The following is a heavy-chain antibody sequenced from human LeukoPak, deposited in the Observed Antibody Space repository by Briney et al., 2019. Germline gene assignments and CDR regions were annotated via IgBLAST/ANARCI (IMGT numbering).Heavy chain of an antibody. CDR3: ARHVPWNPLLDY. V-gene: IGHV4-59*08. CDR2: IYYSGST. Sequence: SETLSLTCTVSGGSISSYYWSWIRQPPGKGLEWIGYIYYSGSTNYNPSLKSRVTISVDTSKNQFSLKLSSVTAADTAVYYCARHVPWNPLLDYWGLGTLVTVSS. D-gene: IGHD1-1*01. J-gene: IGHJ4*02. CDR1: GGSISSYY.